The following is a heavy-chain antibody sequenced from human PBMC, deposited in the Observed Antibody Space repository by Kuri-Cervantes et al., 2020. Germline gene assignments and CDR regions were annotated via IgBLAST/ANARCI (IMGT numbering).Heavy chain of an antibody. V-gene: IGHV4-34*01. CDR3: ARGRRTAGGGDY. CDR2: INHSGST. Sequence: SETLSLTCAVYGGSFSGYYWSWIRQPPGKGLEWIGEINHSGSTNYNPSLKGRVTISVDTSKNQFSLKLSSVTAADTAVYYCARGRRTAGGGDYWGQGTLVTVSS. J-gene: IGHJ4*02. D-gene: IGHD2-8*02. CDR1: GGSFSGYY.